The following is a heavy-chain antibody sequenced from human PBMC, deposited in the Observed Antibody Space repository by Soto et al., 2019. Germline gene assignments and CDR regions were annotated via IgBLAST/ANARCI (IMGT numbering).Heavy chain of an antibody. V-gene: IGHV4-59*01. CDR3: ARSGGYDSSGYYPTVFDP. J-gene: IGHJ5*02. CDR1: GGSISGYY. D-gene: IGHD3-22*01. CDR2: IYYSGST. Sequence: SETLSLTCTVSGGSISGYYWSWIRQPPGKGLEWIGYIYYSGSTNYNPSLKSRVTISVDTSKNQFSLKLSSVTAADTAVYYCARSGGYDSSGYYPTVFDPWGQGTLITVS.